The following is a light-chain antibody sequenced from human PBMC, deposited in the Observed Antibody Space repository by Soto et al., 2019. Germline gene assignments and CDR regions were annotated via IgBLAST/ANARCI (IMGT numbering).Light chain of an antibody. CDR1: QSVSNN. CDR2: DAS. V-gene: IGKV3-15*01. CDR3: QQYNNWPPWT. J-gene: IGKJ1*01. Sequence: ILMTQPPATLSVSPGERATLSCRASQSVSNNLAWYQQKPGQAPRLLIYDASTRATGIPARFSGSGSGTEFTLTISGLQSEDFVVYYCQQYNNWPPWTFGQGTKVEIK.